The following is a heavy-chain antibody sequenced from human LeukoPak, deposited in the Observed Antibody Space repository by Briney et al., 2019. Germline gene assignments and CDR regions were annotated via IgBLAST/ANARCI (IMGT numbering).Heavy chain of an antibody. CDR3: ARDANGIAAAGPWGGMDV. Sequence: ASVKVSCKASGYTFTGYYMHWVRQAPGQGLEWMGWINPNSGGTNYAQKFQGWVTMTRDTSISTAYMELSRLRSDDTAVYYCARDANGIAAAGPWGGMDVWGQGTTVTVSS. CDR2: INPNSGGT. CDR1: GYTFTGYY. D-gene: IGHD6-13*01. J-gene: IGHJ6*02. V-gene: IGHV1-2*04.